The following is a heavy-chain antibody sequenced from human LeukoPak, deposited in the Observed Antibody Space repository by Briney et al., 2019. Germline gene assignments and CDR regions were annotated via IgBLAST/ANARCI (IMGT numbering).Heavy chain of an antibody. CDR1: RFTFSSYN. CDR3: ARGGYSNANKFYYYGMDV. Sequence: PGGSLRLSCAASRFTFSSYNMNWVRPAPGKGLEWVSSISTISTYIYYADSVKGRFTISRDNAKNSLYLQMNSLRAEDTAVYYCARGGYSNANKFYYYGMDVWGQGTTVTV. V-gene: IGHV3-21*01. J-gene: IGHJ6*02. CDR2: ISTISTYI. D-gene: IGHD4-11*01.